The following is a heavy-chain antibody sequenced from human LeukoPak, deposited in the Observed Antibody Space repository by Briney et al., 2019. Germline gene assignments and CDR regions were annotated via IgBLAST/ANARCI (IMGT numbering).Heavy chain of an antibody. CDR1: GFTFSSYG. CDR3: AKDRPYDILTPCMDV. J-gene: IGHJ6*03. CDR2: IRYDGSNK. D-gene: IGHD3-9*01. V-gene: IGHV3-30*02. Sequence: HPGGSLRLSCAASGFTFSSYGMHWVRQAPGKGLEWVAFIRYDGSNKYYADSVKGRFTISRDNSKNTLYLQMNSLRAEDTAVYYCAKDRPYDILTPCMDVWGKGTTVTVSS.